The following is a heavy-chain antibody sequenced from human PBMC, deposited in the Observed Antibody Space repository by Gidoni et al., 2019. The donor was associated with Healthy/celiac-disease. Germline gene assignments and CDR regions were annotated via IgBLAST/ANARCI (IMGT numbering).Heavy chain of an antibody. J-gene: IGHJ4*02. Sequence: QVQLVESGGGVVQPGRSLRLSCSASGFTFSSYAMHWVRQAPGKGLEWVAVISYDGSNKYYADSVKGRFTISRDNSKNTLYLQMNSLRAEDTAVYYCARGYPYYYDSSGYGWDYWGQGTLVTVSS. D-gene: IGHD3-22*01. CDR1: GFTFSSYA. CDR3: ARGYPYYYDSSGYGWDY. CDR2: ISYDGSNK. V-gene: IGHV3-30-3*01.